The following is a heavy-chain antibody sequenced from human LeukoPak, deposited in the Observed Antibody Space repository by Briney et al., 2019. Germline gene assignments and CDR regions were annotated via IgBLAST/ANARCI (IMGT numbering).Heavy chain of an antibody. D-gene: IGHD3-22*01. CDR2: ISSDGNNK. V-gene: IGHV3-30*18. CDR1: GFTFSSYG. CDR3: AKGNDIGGYYYPHFDY. J-gene: IGHJ4*02. Sequence: GGSLRLSCAASGFTFSSYGMHWVRQAPGKGLEWVAVISSDGNNKNHVDSVKGRFTFSRDNSKNTLYLQMNSLRAEDTAVYYCAKGNDIGGYYYPHFDYWGQGTLVTVSS.